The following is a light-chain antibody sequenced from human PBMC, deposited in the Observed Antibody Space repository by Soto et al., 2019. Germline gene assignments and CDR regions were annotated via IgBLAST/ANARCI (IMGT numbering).Light chain of an antibody. Sequence: EIWLTQSPATLSLSPGERATLSCRASQSVSSYLAWYKQKPGQAPRLLIYDASSRATGIPDRLSGSGSGTEFTLTISRLEPEDFAVYYCQQYGNPRTFGQGTKVDIK. CDR2: DAS. CDR3: QQYGNPRT. CDR1: QSVSSY. J-gene: IGKJ1*01. V-gene: IGKV3-20*01.